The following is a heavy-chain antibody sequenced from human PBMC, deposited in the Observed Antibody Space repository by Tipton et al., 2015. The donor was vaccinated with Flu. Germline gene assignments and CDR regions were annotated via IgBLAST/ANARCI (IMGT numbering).Heavy chain of an antibody. J-gene: IGHJ4*02. Sequence: TLSLTCTVSGDSISTTIYYWGWVRQPPGKGLEWIGSIYYTGSTNYKSSLKSRVTISTDTSTNQVSLKMNSVIAADTAVYYCARGPPGPSIRAYYFDIWGQGALVTVSS. CDR2: IYYTGST. CDR3: ARGPPGPSIRAYYFDI. CDR1: GDSISTTIYY. D-gene: IGHD2-21*01. V-gene: IGHV4-39*07.